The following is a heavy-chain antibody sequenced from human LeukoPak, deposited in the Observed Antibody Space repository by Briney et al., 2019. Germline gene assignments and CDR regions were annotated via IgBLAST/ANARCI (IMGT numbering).Heavy chain of an antibody. CDR1: GSIFNVYY. CDR3: ARENWYYDH. V-gene: IGHV1-2*02. CDR2: ISPDGGVT. Sequence: ASVKVSCKSSGSIFNVYYMHWVRQVPGQGLEWMGWISPDGGVTNYAQKFQGRVTLTRDSATTTDYMELSRLTSDDTAVYYCARENWYYDHWGQGTLVTVSS. J-gene: IGHJ4*02.